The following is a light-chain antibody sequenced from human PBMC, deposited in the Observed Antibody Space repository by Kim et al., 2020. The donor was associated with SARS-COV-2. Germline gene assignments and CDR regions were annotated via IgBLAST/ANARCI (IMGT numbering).Light chain of an antibody. CDR2: QDG. Sequence: VSPGQTASITCSGDKLGDKYVSWYQQKPGQSPVLVIYQDGKRPSGIPERFSGSNSGNTATLTISGTQAMDEADYYCQAWDSSTGVVFGGGTKVTVL. J-gene: IGLJ2*01. CDR1: KLGDKY. V-gene: IGLV3-1*01. CDR3: QAWDSSTGVV.